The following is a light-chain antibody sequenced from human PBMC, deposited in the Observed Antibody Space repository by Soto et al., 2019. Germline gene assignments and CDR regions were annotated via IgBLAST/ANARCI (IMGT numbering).Light chain of an antibody. CDR2: DAS. V-gene: IGKV3-11*01. CDR1: QSVSSY. CDR3: QQRFNWPIT. J-gene: IGKJ5*01. Sequence: TQSPSTLPASVGDRVTLSCRASQSVSSYLAWYQQKPGQAPRLLFYDASNRATGIPARFSGSGSGTDFTLTISSLEPEDFAVYYCQQRFNWPITFGQGTRLEIK.